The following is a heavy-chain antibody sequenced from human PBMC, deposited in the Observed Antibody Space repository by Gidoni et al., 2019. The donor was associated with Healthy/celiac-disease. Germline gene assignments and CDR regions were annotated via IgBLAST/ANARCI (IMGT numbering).Heavy chain of an antibody. CDR2: ISYDGSNK. CDR3: AKDLGGIGFSNAFDI. CDR1: VFTFSSYG. D-gene: IGHD3-10*01. Sequence: QVQLLESGGGVVQPGRSLRLSCSASVFTFSSYGMHWVRQAPGKGLEWVAVISYDGSNKYYADSVKGRFTISRDNSKNTLYLQMNSLRAEDTAVYYCAKDLGGIGFSNAFDIWGQGTMVTVSS. J-gene: IGHJ3*02. V-gene: IGHV3-30*18.